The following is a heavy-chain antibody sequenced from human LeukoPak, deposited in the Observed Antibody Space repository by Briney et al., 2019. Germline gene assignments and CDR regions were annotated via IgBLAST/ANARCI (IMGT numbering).Heavy chain of an antibody. Sequence: ASVKVSCKASGYTFTGYYMHWVRQAPGQGLEWMGWINPSGGTNSAQKFQGRVTMTRDTSISTAYMELTRLRSDDTAVYYCARRSYDYFDYWGQGTLVTVSS. J-gene: IGHJ4*02. V-gene: IGHV1-2*02. CDR3: ARRSYDYFDY. CDR2: INPSGGT. D-gene: IGHD1-26*01. CDR1: GYTFTGYY.